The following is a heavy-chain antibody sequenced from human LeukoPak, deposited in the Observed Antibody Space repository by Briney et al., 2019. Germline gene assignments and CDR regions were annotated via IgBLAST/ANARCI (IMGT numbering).Heavy chain of an antibody. Sequence: VASVKVSCKASGGTFSSYAISWVRQAPGQGLEWMGGIIPIFGTANYAQKFQGRVTITADKSTSTAYMELSSLRSEDTAVYYCARVMDTDSSSWYEDYYYYMDVWGKGTTVTVSS. J-gene: IGHJ6*03. CDR3: ARVMDTDSSSWYEDYYYYMDV. V-gene: IGHV1-69*06. D-gene: IGHD6-13*01. CDR2: IIPIFGTA. CDR1: GGTFSSYA.